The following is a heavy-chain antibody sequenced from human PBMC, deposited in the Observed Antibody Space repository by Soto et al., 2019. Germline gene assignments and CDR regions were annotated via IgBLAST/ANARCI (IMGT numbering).Heavy chain of an antibody. J-gene: IGHJ6*02. CDR2: IIPIFGTA. CDR1: GGTFSSYA. D-gene: IGHD2-21*02. CDR3: ARGRHYCGGGCYGSPNYYYYYGMDV. Sequence: GASVKVSCKASGGTFSSYAISWVRQAPGQGLEWMGGIIPIFGTANYAQKFQGRVTITADESTSTAYMELSSLRSEDTAVYYCARGRHYCGGGCYGSPNYYYYYGMDVWGQGTTVTVSS. V-gene: IGHV1-69*13.